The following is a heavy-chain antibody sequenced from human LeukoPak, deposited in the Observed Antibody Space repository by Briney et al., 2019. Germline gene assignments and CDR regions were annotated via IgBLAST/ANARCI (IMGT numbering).Heavy chain of an antibody. CDR1: GGSISFYS. V-gene: IGHV4-59*01. D-gene: IGHD2-15*01. J-gene: IGHJ6*02. CDR3: ARDGASGSSPMPDYSMDV. Sequence: PSETLSLTCTVSGGSISFYSWSWIRQPPGKELELIGYIYYTGNTNYNPSLKSRVTISVDTSKSQFSLKLSSVTAADTAVYYCARDGASGSSPMPDYSMDVWGQGTTVTVSS. CDR2: IYYTGNT.